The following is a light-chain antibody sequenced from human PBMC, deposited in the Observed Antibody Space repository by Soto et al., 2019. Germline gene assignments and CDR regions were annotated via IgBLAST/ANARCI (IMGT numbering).Light chain of an antibody. CDR1: SSDVGGYNY. J-gene: IGLJ3*02. CDR3: TSYTSSSPVL. V-gene: IGLV2-14*01. Sequence: QSVLTQPASVSGSPGQSITISCTGTSSDVGGYNYVSWYQQHPGKAPKLMIYDVSDRPSGISNRFSGSKSGNTASLTIFGLQAEDEADYYCTSYTSSSPVLFGGGTKLTVL. CDR2: DVS.